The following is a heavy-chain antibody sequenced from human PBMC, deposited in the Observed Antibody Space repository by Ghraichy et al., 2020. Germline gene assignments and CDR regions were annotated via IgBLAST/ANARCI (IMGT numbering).Heavy chain of an antibody. V-gene: IGHV4-34*01. D-gene: IGHD3-10*01. CDR2: INHSGST. CDR1: GGSFSGYY. J-gene: IGHJ5*02. CDR3: ARGRGGLWFRGYNWFDP. Sequence: SETLSLTCAVYGGSFSGYYWSWIRQPPGKGLEWIGEINHSGSTNYNPSLKSRVTISVDTSKNQFSLKLSSVTAADTAVYYCARGRGGLWFRGYNWFDPWGQGTLVTVSS.